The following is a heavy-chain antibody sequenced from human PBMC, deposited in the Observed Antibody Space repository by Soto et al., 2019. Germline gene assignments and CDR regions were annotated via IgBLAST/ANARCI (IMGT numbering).Heavy chain of an antibody. J-gene: IGHJ4*02. CDR2: ISPHNFNT. V-gene: IGHV1-18*01. CDR3: ARDGAGYDILTGYYKAHHFDY. D-gene: IGHD3-9*01. Sequence: ASVKVSCKASGYTFTHFYITWVRQAPGQGLEWMGAISPHNFNTNYAQMFRGGVTLTTEKSTNTAYMDLRSLTSDDTAVYYCARDGAGYDILTGYYKAHHFDYWGQGVPVTVSS. CDR1: GYTFTHFY.